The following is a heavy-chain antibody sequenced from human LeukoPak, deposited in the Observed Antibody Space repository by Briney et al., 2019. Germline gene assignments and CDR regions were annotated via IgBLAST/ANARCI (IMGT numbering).Heavy chain of an antibody. Sequence: GGSLRLSCAASGCTFSSYAMTWVRQAPGKWLEWVSAISGSGGSTHYADSVKGRFTISRDNSKNTLYLQTNSLRAEDTAGYYCAKGSYDSSGYGSYYMDVWGKGATVTVSS. CDR2: ISGSGGST. D-gene: IGHD3-22*01. CDR3: AKGSYDSSGYGSYYMDV. V-gene: IGHV3-23*01. J-gene: IGHJ6*03. CDR1: GCTFSSYA.